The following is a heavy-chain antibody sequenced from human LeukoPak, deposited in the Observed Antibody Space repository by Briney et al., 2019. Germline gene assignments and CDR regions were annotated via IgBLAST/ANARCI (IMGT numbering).Heavy chain of an antibody. CDR2: ISSSSSYI. CDR1: GFTFSSYS. D-gene: IGHD1-26*01. J-gene: IGHJ4*02. Sequence: SCKASGFTFSSYSMNWVRQAPGKGLEWVSSISSSSSYIYYADSVKGRFTISRDNAKNSLYLQMNSLRAEDTAVYYCARVRVGATRVSDYWGQGTLVTVSS. V-gene: IGHV3-21*01. CDR3: ARVRVGATRVSDY.